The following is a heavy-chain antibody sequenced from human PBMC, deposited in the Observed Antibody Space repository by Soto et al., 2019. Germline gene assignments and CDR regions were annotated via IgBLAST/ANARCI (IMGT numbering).Heavy chain of an antibody. CDR2: MNANSGNT. Sequence: QVQLVQSGAEVKKPGASVKVSCKASGYTFTSYDINWVRQATGQGLEWMGWMNANSGNTGYAQKFQGSVTITRNPSISTAYMELSSLRSEDTAVYYCARELGSYGLLTGVGYSYSGMDVWGQGTTVTVSS. D-gene: IGHD5-18*01. CDR3: ARELGSYGLLTGVGYSYSGMDV. J-gene: IGHJ6*02. V-gene: IGHV1-8*01. CDR1: GYTFTSYD.